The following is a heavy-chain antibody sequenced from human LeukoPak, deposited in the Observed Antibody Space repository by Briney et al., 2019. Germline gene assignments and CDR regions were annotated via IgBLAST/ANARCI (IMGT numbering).Heavy chain of an antibody. J-gene: IGHJ4*02. D-gene: IGHD6-13*01. CDR2: ISSSTSTI. CDR3: ARASGYSSSWPFDS. V-gene: IGHV3-48*04. Sequence: LSGGSLRLSCAASGFTFSSYSMNWVRQAPGKGLEWVSYISSSTSTIYYADSVKGRFTISRDNAKNSLYLQMNSLRADDTAVYSCARASGYSSSWPFDSWGQGTLVTVSS. CDR1: GFTFSSYS.